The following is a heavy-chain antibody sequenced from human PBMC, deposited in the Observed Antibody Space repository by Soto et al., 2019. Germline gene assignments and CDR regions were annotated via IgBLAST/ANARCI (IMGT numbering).Heavy chain of an antibody. CDR3: AKGRGQNWYFDY. V-gene: IGHV3-23*01. CDR1: GFTFSSYA. Sequence: EVQLLESGGGSVQPGGSLRLSCAATGFTFSSYAMHWVRRPPGKGLEWVSSISGSGGTAYYADSVKGRISISRDNLVNTLYLQMNSLRAEDTAVYYCAKGRGQNWYFDYWGQGTLVTVSP. CDR2: ISGSGGTA. J-gene: IGHJ4*02. D-gene: IGHD1-1*01.